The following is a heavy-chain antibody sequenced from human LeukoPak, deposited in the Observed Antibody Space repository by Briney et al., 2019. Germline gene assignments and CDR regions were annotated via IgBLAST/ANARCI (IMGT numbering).Heavy chain of an antibody. CDR1: GFTFDDYA. Sequence: PGRSLRLSCAASGFTFDDYAMCWVRHAPGKGLEWVSGISCNSGSICYADSVKGRSTISRDNSKNSLYLQMNSLRAEDTALYYCSKVDRGYYYDSSVPTGFYYWGERTLVTVSS. D-gene: IGHD3-22*01. CDR2: ISCNSGSI. J-gene: IGHJ4*02. CDR3: SKVDRGYYYDSSVPTGFYY. V-gene: IGHV3-9*01.